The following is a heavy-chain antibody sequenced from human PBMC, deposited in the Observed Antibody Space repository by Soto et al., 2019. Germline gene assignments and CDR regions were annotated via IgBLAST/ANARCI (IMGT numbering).Heavy chain of an antibody. CDR2: IYPGDSDT. CDR1: GYSFTSYW. J-gene: IGHJ6*02. D-gene: IGHD5-18*01. V-gene: IGHV5-51*01. CDR3: ARSGYSFSADYYGMDV. Sequence: LKISCKGSGYSFTSYWIGWVRQMPGKGLAWMGIIYPGDSDTRYSPSFQGQVTISADKSISTAYLQWSSLKASDTAMYYCARSGYSFSADYYGMDVWGQGTTVTVSS.